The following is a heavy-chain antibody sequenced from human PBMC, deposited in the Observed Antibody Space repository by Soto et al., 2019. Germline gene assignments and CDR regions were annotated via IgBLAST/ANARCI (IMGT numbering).Heavy chain of an antibody. CDR2: IYIRGTT. Sequence: SETLSLTCTVSGDSIIRYYWSWIRQPAGKGLEWIGRIYIRGTTNYNPSLKSRVTMSVDTSNNQFSLKLSSVTAADTAVYYCARLAAGTLYYYYYGMDVWGQGTTVTVSS. CDR3: ARLAAGTLYYYYYGMDV. D-gene: IGHD6-13*01. V-gene: IGHV4-4*07. CDR1: GDSIIRYY. J-gene: IGHJ6*02.